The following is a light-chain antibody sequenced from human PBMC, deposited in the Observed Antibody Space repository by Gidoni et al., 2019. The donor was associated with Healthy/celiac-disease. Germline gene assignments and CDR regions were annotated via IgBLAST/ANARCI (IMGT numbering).Light chain of an antibody. J-gene: IGLJ2*01. Sequence: QSALTQPRSVSGFPGQSVTISCTGTSRDVGGYNYVCWYQQHPGKATILMIYEVSKRPSGVPDRFSGSKSGNTASLTISVRQPEDEANYYCSSYAGSYTVVVGGGTKLTVL. CDR1: SRDVGGYNY. CDR2: EVS. CDR3: SSYAGSYTVV. V-gene: IGLV2-11*01.